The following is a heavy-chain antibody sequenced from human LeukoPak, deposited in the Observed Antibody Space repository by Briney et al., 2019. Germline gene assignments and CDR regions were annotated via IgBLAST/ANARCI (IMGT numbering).Heavy chain of an antibody. CDR2: IYYSGST. CDR1: GGSVSSYY. Sequence: SETLSLTCTVSGGSVSSYYWGWIRQPPGKGLDWIGSIYYSGSTYYNPSLKSRFTISVDTSKNQFSLKLSSVTAADTAVYYCVNYYDSSDYQQPNHFDYWGQGTLVTVSS. V-gene: IGHV4-39*01. J-gene: IGHJ4*02. D-gene: IGHD3-22*01. CDR3: VNYYDSSDYQQPNHFDY.